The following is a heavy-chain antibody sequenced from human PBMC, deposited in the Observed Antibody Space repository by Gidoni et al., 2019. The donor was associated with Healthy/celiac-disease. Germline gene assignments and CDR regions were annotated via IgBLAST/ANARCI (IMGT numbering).Heavy chain of an antibody. V-gene: IGHV4-38-2*02. J-gene: IGHJ4*02. Sequence: QVQLQESGPGLVKPSETLSLTCTVPGYSISSGYYWGWIRQPPGKGLEWIGSIYHSGSTYYSPSLKSRVTISVDTSKNQFSLKLSSVTAADTAVYYCARQGVVVVAATYRHFDYWGQGTLVTVSS. CDR3: ARQGVVVVAATYRHFDY. CDR2: IYHSGST. D-gene: IGHD2-15*01. CDR1: GYSISSGYY.